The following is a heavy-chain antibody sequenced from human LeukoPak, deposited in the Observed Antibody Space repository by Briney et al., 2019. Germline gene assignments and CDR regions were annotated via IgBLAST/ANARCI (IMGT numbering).Heavy chain of an antibody. D-gene: IGHD3-10*01. CDR2: IYYSGST. CDR1: GGSITSYY. Sequence: SETLSLTCTVSGGSITSYYWSWIRQPPGKGLEWIGYIYYSGSTNYNPSLKSRVTISVDTSKNHFSLKLRSVTAADTAVYYCARDARSYIDYWGQGTLVTVSS. J-gene: IGHJ4*02. CDR3: ARDARSYIDY. V-gene: IGHV4-59*01.